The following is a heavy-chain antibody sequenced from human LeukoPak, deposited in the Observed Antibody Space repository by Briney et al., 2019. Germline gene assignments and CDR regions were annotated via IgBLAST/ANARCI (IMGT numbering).Heavy chain of an antibody. CDR2: ITSSSRYI. Sequence: PGGSLRLSCAASGFTFSTYSMNWVRQAPGKGLEWVSSITSSSRYIYCADSVKGRFTISRDNAKNSLYLQMNSLRAEDTAVYYCARHVVAVGFDYWGQGTLVTVSS. CDR3: ARHVVAVGFDY. J-gene: IGHJ4*02. CDR1: GFTFSTYS. D-gene: IGHD3-22*01. V-gene: IGHV3-21*01.